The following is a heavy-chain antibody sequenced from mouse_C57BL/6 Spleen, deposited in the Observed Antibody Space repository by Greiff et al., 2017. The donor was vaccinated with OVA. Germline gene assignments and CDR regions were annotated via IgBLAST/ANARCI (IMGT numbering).Heavy chain of an antibody. D-gene: IGHD1-1*01. Sequence: DVMLVESGGDLVKPGGSLKLSCAASGFTFSSYGMSWVRQTPDKRLEWVATISSGGSYTYYPDRVKGRFTISRDNAKNTLYLQMSSLKSEDTAMYYCARPHLLLWYFDVWGTGTTVTVSS. J-gene: IGHJ1*03. CDR1: GFTFSSYG. V-gene: IGHV5-6*02. CDR3: ARPHLLLWYFDV. CDR2: ISSGGSYT.